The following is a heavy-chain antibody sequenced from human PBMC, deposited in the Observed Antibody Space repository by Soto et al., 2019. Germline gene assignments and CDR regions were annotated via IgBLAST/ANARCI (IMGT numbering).Heavy chain of an antibody. CDR3: ARSVAPAEYFQH. Sequence: PSETLSLTCTVSGGSISSGGYYWSWIRQHPGKGLEWIGYIYYSGSTYYNPSLKSRVTISVDTSKNQFSLKLSSVTAADTAVYYCARSVAPAEYFQHWGQGTLVTVSS. CDR2: IYYSGST. CDR1: GGSISSGGYY. J-gene: IGHJ1*01. D-gene: IGHD6-19*01. V-gene: IGHV4-31*03.